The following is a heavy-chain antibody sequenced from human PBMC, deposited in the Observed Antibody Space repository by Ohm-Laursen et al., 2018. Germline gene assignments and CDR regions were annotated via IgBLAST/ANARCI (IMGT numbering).Heavy chain of an antibody. D-gene: IGHD6-19*01. CDR2: IYSGGST. Sequence: SLRLSCSASGFTVSSNYMSWVRQAPGKGLEWVSVIYSGGSTYYADSVKGRFTISRDNSKNTVYLQMNSLRAEDTAVYYCARDRGRLTRSSGWGYWGQGTLVTVSS. CDR3: ARDRGRLTRSSGWGY. J-gene: IGHJ4*02. V-gene: IGHV3-53*01. CDR1: GFTVSSNY.